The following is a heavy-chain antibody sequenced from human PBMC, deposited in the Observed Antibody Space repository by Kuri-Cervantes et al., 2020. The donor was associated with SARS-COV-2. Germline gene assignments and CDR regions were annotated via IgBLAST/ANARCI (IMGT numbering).Heavy chain of an antibody. CDR2: IYSGGST. V-gene: IGHV3-66*01. D-gene: IGHD1-1*01. J-gene: IGHJ4*02. CDR3: VRDGDHWNFDY. Sequence: GGSLRLSCAASGFTFSSYAMSWVRQAPGKGLEWVSVIYSGGSTHYADSVKGRFTISRDNSKNTLYLHMNSLRAEDTAVYYCVRDGDHWNFDYWGQGTLVTVSS. CDR1: GFTFSSYA.